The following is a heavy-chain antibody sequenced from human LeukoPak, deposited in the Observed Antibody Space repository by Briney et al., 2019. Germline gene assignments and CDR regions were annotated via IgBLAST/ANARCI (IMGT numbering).Heavy chain of an antibody. Sequence: GGSLRLSCAASGFTFSSYRMNWVRQAPGKGLEWVSYISSSGSTTYYADSVKGRFTISRDNSKNTLYLQMNSLRAEDTAVYYCARAAMVRGVDYFDYWGQGTLVTVSS. D-gene: IGHD3-10*01. CDR3: ARAAMVRGVDYFDY. V-gene: IGHV3-48*01. CDR1: GFTFSSYR. J-gene: IGHJ4*02. CDR2: ISSSGSTT.